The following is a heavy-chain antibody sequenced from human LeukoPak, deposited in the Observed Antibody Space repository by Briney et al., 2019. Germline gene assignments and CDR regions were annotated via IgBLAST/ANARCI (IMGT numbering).Heavy chain of an antibody. CDR3: ARVGESGYCSSTSCYTDY. CDR2: ISSSISFI. J-gene: IGHJ4*02. V-gene: IGHV3-21*01. CDR1: GFTFSIYS. Sequence: GGSLRLSCAASGFTFSIYSMNWVRQAPGKGLWWVSSISSSISFIYYADSVRGRFTISRENAKNSLYLQMNSLRGEDTAVYYCARVGESGYCSSTSCYTDYWGQGTLVTVSS. D-gene: IGHD2-2*02.